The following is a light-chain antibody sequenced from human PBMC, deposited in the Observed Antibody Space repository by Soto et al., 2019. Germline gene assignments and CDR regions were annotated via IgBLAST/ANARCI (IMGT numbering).Light chain of an antibody. Sequence: DIQMTQSPSSVSASVGDRVTITCRASQDISSWLAWYQLKPGKAPKFLIYAASSLESGVPSRFSGSGSGTEFTLTLSNLQPEDFFQQADRFPLTVGPGTKVDVK. CDR3: QQADRFPLT. V-gene: IGKV1-12*01. J-gene: IGKJ3*01. CDR1: QDISSW. CDR2: AAS.